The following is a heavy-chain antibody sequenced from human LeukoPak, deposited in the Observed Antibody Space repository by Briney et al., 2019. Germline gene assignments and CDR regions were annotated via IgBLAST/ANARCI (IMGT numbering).Heavy chain of an antibody. CDR1: GFTFSNYA. D-gene: IGHD2-2*01. CDR3: AKGYCTSTTCYGLIDY. CDR2: ISGSGDST. J-gene: IGHJ4*02. V-gene: IGHV3-23*01. Sequence: GGSLRLSCAASGFTFSNYAMRWVRQAPGKGLEWVSGISGSGDSTYYADSVKGRFTISRDNSKNTLYLQMNSLRAEDTAVYYCAKGYCTSTTCYGLIDYWGQGTLVTVSS.